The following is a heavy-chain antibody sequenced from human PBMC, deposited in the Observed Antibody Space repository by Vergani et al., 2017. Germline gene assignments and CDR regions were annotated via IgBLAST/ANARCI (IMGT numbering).Heavy chain of an antibody. V-gene: IGHV3-30*18. CDR3: AKDGSSSSWYVEYYYYYYMDV. D-gene: IGHD6-13*01. CDR1: GYTFTSYY. Sequence: QVQLVQSGAEVKKPGASVKVSCKASGYTFTSYYMHWVRQAPGKGLEWVAVISYDGSNKYYADSVKGRFTISRDNSKNTLYLQMNSLRAEDTAVYYCAKDGSSSSWYVEYYYYYYMDVWGKGTTVTVSS. J-gene: IGHJ6*03. CDR2: ISYDGSNK.